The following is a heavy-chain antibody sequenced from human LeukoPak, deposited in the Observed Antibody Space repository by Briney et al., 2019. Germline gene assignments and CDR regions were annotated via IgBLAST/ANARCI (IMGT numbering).Heavy chain of an antibody. Sequence: PGGSLRLSCAASGFTFSSYSMDWVRQAPGKGLEWVSAISGSGGSTYYADSVKGRFTISRDNSKNTLYLQMNSLRAEDTAVYYCAKGGGITMIVVVIDYWGREPWSPSPQ. CDR2: ISGSGGST. J-gene: IGHJ4*02. CDR1: GFTFSSYS. D-gene: IGHD3-22*01. V-gene: IGHV3-23*01. CDR3: AKGGGITMIVVVIDY.